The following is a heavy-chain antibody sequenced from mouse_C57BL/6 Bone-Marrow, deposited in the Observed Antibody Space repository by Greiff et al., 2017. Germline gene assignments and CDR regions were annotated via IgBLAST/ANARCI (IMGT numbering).Heavy chain of an antibody. V-gene: IGHV5-4*01. J-gene: IGHJ4*01. D-gene: IGHD1-1*01. Sequence: EVKLMESGGGLVKPGRSLKLSCAASGFTFSSYAMSWVRQTPEKRLEWVATISDGGSYTYYPDNVKGRFTISRDNAKNNLYLQMSHLKSEDTAMYYCARDPYGSSYYYAMDYWGQGTSVTVSS. CDR3: ARDPYGSSYYYAMDY. CDR2: ISDGGSYT. CDR1: GFTFSSYA.